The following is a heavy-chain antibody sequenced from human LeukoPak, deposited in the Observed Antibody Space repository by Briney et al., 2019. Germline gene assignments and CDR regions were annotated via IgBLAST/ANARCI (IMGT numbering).Heavy chain of an antibody. CDR1: EFTFSTYA. CDR3: ARATYSYDSSGYIWYFDL. CDR2: ITGSGGTT. D-gene: IGHD3-22*01. J-gene: IGHJ2*01. V-gene: IGHV3-23*01. Sequence: GGSLRLSCAASEFTFSTYAMSWVRQAPGKGLEWVPAITGSGGTTYYADSVMGRFTISRDNSENTLFLQMNSLRGEDTAIYYCARATYSYDSSGYIWYFDLWGRGTLVTVSS.